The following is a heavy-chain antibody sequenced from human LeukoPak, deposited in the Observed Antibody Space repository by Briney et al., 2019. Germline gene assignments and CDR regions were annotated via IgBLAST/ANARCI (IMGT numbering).Heavy chain of an antibody. D-gene: IGHD3-3*01. Sequence: GGSLRLSCAASGFTFSSYSMNWVRQAPGKGLEWVSYISSSSSTIYYADSVKGRFTISRYNAKNSLYLQMNSLRDEDTAVYYCARDRGYDFWSGYYGFDYWGQGTLVTVSS. V-gene: IGHV3-48*02. CDR1: GFTFSSYS. J-gene: IGHJ4*02. CDR2: ISSSSSTI. CDR3: ARDRGYDFWSGYYGFDY.